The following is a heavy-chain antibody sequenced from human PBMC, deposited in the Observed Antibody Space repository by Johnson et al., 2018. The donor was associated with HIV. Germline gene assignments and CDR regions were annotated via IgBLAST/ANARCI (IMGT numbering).Heavy chain of an antibody. CDR2: IYSGGST. CDR3: ATFGGGSFHAFDI. Sequence: QMQLVESGGGVVQPGKSLRLSCAASGFTFSSSAMHWVRPAPGKGLAWVSAIYSGGSTYYADSMKGRFTISRYNSKNTFYLPMDSLRTEDTAVYYCATFGGGSFHAFDIWGQGTMVTVSS. J-gene: IGHJ3*02. V-gene: IGHV3-NL1*01. D-gene: IGHD1-26*01. CDR1: GFTFSSSA.